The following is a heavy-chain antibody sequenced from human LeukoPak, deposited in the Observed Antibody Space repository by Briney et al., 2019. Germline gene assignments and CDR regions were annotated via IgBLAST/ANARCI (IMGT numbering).Heavy chain of an antibody. J-gene: IGHJ5*02. V-gene: IGHV3-30-3*01. D-gene: IGHD3-3*01. CDR3: ASSYYDFWSGYLGNWFDP. CDR2: ISYDGSNK. Sequence: LSLTCTVSGGSIRSSYYYWGWVRQAPGKGLEWVAVISYDGSNKYYADSVKGRFIISRDNSKNTLYLQMNSLRAEDTAVYYCASSYYDFWSGYLGNWFDPWGQGTLVTVSS. CDR1: GGSIRSSYY.